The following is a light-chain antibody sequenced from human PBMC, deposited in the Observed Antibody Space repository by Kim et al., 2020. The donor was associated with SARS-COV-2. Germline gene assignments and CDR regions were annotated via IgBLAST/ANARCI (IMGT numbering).Light chain of an antibody. Sequence: SPGERATLSCRASQGVGSYFAWYQQRPGHAPRLLIYDASNRATGVPARFSGSGSGTDFTLTISSLEPEDFAVYYCQQRRNWPPLTFGGGTKVDIK. CDR1: QGVGSY. CDR2: DAS. CDR3: QQRRNWPPLT. J-gene: IGKJ4*01. V-gene: IGKV3-11*01.